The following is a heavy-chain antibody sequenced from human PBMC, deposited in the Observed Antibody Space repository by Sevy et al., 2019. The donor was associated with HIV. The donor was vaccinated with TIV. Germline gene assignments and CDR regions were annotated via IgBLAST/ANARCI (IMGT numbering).Heavy chain of an antibody. CDR1: GYTLTKLP. D-gene: IGHD3-3*01. J-gene: IGHJ6*02. V-gene: IGHV1-24*01. CDR2: FDPEDGET. CDR3: ATLDFWSENPFYGTDV. Sequence: ASVKVSCKVSGYTLTKLPMHWVRQAPGKVLEWMGGFDPEDGETIYAQRFQGRVTMTEDTSTDTAYMELSSLRSEDTAVYYCATLDFWSENPFYGTDVWGQGTTVTVSS.